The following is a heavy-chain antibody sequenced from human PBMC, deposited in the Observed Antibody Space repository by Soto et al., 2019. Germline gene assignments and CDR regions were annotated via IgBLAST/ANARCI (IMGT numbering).Heavy chain of an antibody. J-gene: IGHJ4*02. CDR2: IKKDGSEK. CDR1: GFTFSSYW. D-gene: IGHD2-2*01. Sequence: EVQLVESGGGLVQPGGSLRLSCAASGFTFSSYWMTWVRQAPGKGLEWVANIKKDGSEKYYVDSVKGRFTISRGNAKKSLELQIGSLRNQDTGGDYCAGDGRGYCKKSSCPGNWGQGTLVTVSS. V-gene: IGHV3-7*03. CDR3: AGDGRGYCKKSSCPGN.